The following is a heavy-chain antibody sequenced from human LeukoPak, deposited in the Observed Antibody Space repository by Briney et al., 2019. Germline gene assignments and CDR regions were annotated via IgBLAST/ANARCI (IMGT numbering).Heavy chain of an antibody. CDR3: AADYSSGSFYYYGMDV. CDR2: IYSSGYT. Sequence: SETLSLTCTVSGGSISNYYWSWIRQPAGKGLEWIGRIYSSGYTHYNPSLKSRVTMSVDTSKSQFSLKLSSVTAADTAVYYCAADYSSGSFYYYGMDVWGQGTTVTVSS. V-gene: IGHV4-4*07. J-gene: IGHJ6*02. D-gene: IGHD6-19*01. CDR1: GGSISNYY.